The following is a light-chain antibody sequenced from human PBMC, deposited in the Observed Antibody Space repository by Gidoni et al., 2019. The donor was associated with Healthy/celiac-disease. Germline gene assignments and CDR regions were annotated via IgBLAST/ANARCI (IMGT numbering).Light chain of an antibody. Sequence: EIVLTQSPGTLSLSPGERATLSCRARQSVSSSYLAWYQSKPGQAPRLLIYGACSRAAGIPDRFSGSGSGTDFTLTISRLEPEDFAVYYCQQYGSSPITFGQGTRLEIK. V-gene: IGKV3-20*01. CDR3: QQYGSSPIT. CDR1: QSVSSSY. J-gene: IGKJ5*01. CDR2: GAC.